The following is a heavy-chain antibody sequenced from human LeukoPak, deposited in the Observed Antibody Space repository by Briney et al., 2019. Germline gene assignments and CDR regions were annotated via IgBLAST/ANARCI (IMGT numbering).Heavy chain of an antibody. Sequence: GASVKVSCKASGGTFSSYAISWVRQAPGQGLEWMGGIIPIFGTANYAQKFQGRVTITTDESTSTAYMELSSLRSEDTAVYYCARGSNSGSYFFENFDYWGQGTLVTVSS. D-gene: IGHD1-26*01. CDR1: GGTFSSYA. J-gene: IGHJ4*02. CDR2: IIPIFGTA. CDR3: ARGSNSGSYFFENFDY. V-gene: IGHV1-69*05.